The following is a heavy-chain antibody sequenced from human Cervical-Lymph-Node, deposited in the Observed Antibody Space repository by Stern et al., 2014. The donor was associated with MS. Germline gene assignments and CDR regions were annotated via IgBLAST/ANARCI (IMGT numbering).Heavy chain of an antibody. D-gene: IGHD2-8*01. CDR3: ATARRCTNGVCSGMFDY. J-gene: IGHJ4*02. V-gene: IGHV3-30*03. CDR2: ISYDGSNK. Sequence: VQLVESGGGVVQPGRSLRLSCAASGFTFSSYGMHWVRQAPGKGLEWVAVISYDGSNKYYADSVKGRFTISRDNSKNTLYLQMNSLRAEDTAVYYCATARRCTNGVCSGMFDYWGQGTLVTVSS. CDR1: GFTFSSYG.